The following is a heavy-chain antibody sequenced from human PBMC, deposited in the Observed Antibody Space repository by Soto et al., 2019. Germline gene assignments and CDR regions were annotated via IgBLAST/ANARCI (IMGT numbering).Heavy chain of an antibody. CDR1: GDSVSSNSAX. CDR3: AGTTSHQWYYMDV. J-gene: IGHJ6*03. D-gene: IGHD1-7*01. V-gene: IGHV6-1*01. Sequence: PXXTLSLTCAISGDSVSSNSAXWNCIRLSPSRGLEWLARTYYRSRWYNDYAVSVRSRITVNPDTSKNQFSLQLTSVTPEDTAVYYCAGTTSHQWYYMDVWGKGTTVTVSS. CDR2: TYYRSRWYN.